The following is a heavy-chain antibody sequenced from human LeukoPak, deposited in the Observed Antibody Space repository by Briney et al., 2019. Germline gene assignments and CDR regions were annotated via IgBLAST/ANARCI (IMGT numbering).Heavy chain of an antibody. D-gene: IGHD2-2*02. CDR1: GGSIGSYY. J-gene: IGHJ6*03. Sequence: SETLSLTCTVAGGSIGSYYWSWIRQPPGKGLEWIGYIYYSGSTNYNPSLKSRVTISVDTSKNQFSLKLSSVTAADTAVYYCARLKGVGCSSTSCYRDYYYYYMDVWGKGTTVTVSS. CDR2: IYYSGST. CDR3: ARLKGVGCSSTSCYRDYYYYYMDV. V-gene: IGHV4-59*01.